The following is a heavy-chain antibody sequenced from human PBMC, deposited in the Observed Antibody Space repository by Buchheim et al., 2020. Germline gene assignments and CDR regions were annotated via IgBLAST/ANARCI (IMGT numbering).Heavy chain of an antibody. CDR2: ISSSGSTI. V-gene: IGHV3-48*03. D-gene: IGHD5-24*01. Sequence: EVQLVESGGGLVRPGGSLRLSCAASGFTFSSYEMNWVRQAPGKGLEWVSYISSSGSTIYYADSVKGRFTISRDNAKNSLYLQMNSLRAEDTAVYYCARERRDGYNSYYFDYWGQGTL. CDR1: GFTFSSYE. CDR3: ARERRDGYNSYYFDY. J-gene: IGHJ4*02.